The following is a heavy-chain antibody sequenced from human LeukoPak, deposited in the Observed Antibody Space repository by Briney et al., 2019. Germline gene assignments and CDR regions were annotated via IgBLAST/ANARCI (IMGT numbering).Heavy chain of an antibody. V-gene: IGHV4-30-4*07. Sequence: SETLSLTCAVSGGSIRSGGYSWSWIRQPPGKGLEWIGYIYYSGSTYYNPSLKSRVTISVDTSKNQFSLKLSSVTAADTAVYYCARATDRYCSSTSCAYFDYWGQGTLVTVSS. CDR2: IYYSGST. J-gene: IGHJ4*02. CDR3: ARATDRYCSSTSCAYFDY. CDR1: GGSIRSGGYS. D-gene: IGHD2-2*01.